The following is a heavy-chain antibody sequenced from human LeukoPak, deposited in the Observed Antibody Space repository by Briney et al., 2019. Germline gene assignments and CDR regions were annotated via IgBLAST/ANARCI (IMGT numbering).Heavy chain of an antibody. D-gene: IGHD3-10*01. Sequence: PGGSLRLSCAASGFTFSSHSMNWVRQAPGKGLEWVSSIGSSSSYSYYADSVKGRFTISRDNAKNSLYLQMNRLRAEDTAVYHCARGNDWFDPWGQGTLVTVSS. CDR2: IGSSSSYS. CDR3: ARGNDWFDP. J-gene: IGHJ5*02. CDR1: GFTFSSHS. V-gene: IGHV3-21*01.